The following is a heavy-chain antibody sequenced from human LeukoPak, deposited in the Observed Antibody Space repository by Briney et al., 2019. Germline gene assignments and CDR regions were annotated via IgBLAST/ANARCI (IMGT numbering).Heavy chain of an antibody. CDR3: ARAGRRITIFGVVEDAFDI. D-gene: IGHD3-3*01. J-gene: IGHJ3*02. CDR1: GYTFTDYY. V-gene: IGHV1-18*04. Sequence: ASVKVSCKVSGYTFTDYYMHWVRQASGQGLEWMGWISAYNGNTNYAQKLQGRVTMTTDTSTSTAYMELRSLRSDDTAVYYCARAGRRITIFGVVEDAFDIWGQGTMVTVSS. CDR2: ISAYNGNT.